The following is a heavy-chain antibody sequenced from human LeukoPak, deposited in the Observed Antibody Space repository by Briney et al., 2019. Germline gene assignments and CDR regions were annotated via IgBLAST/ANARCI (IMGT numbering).Heavy chain of an antibody. Sequence: SGPALVKPTQTLTLTCTFSGFSLSTSGMCVTWIRQPPGKALEWLARIDWDDAKFSSTSLKTRLTISKDTSKNQVVLTMTNMEPVDTATYYCARIQYYNSRAWFDPWGQGTLVTVSS. CDR3: ARIQYYNSRAWFDP. CDR1: GFSLSTSGMC. CDR2: IDWDDAK. V-gene: IGHV2-70*17. J-gene: IGHJ5*02. D-gene: IGHD3-10*01.